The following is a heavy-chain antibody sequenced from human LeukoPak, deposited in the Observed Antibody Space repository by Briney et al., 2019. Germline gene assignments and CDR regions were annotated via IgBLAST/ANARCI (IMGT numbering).Heavy chain of an antibody. CDR1: GGSFRNYA. Sequence: ASVKVSCKASGGSFRNYAVSWVRQAPGQGLEWMGGIIPTFGTANYAQKFQGRVTLNTDESTTTAYMELSSLRSEDTAVYYCARARGVRGVLVSFDIWGQGTMVTVSS. V-gene: IGHV1-69*05. CDR3: ARARGVRGVLVSFDI. CDR2: IIPTFGTA. D-gene: IGHD3-10*01. J-gene: IGHJ3*02.